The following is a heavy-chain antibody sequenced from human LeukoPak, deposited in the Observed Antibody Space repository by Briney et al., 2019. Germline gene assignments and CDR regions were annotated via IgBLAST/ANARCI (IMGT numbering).Heavy chain of an antibody. CDR3: ARETEVPGGRSWGF. D-gene: IGHD6-19*01. V-gene: IGHV4-4*07. J-gene: IGHJ4*02. CDR1: GGSISSYY. CDR2: IHPSGTT. Sequence: PSETLSLTCTVSGGSISSYYWTWIRQPAGKGLEWIGRIHPSGTTNHNPSLKSRVIMSLDMSNNQFSLKVRSVTAADTAVYYCARETEVPGGRSWGFWGQGTLVTVSS.